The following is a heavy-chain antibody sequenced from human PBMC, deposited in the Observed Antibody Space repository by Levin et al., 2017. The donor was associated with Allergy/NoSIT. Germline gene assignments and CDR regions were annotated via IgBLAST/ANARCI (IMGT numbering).Heavy chain of an antibody. Sequence: GESLKISCAASGFTFNSYAMSWVRQAPGKGLEWVSTISGSDGSTYYSDSVKGRFTISRDNSRNTLYLQMNSLRAEDTAVYYCATGMGLGSVWFPYYFDYWGQGTLVTVSS. CDR2: ISGSDGST. CDR1: GFTFNSYA. CDR3: ATGMGLGSVWFPYYFDY. D-gene: IGHD6-19*01. V-gene: IGHV3-23*01. J-gene: IGHJ4*02.